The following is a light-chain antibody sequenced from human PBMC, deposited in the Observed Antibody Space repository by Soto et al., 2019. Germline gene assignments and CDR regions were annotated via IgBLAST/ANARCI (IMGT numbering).Light chain of an antibody. CDR2: EVN. J-gene: IGLJ3*02. CDR3: SSYTGSSTLGV. CDR1: SSDIGAYDY. Sequence: QSALTQPASLSGSPGQSITISCTGTSSDIGAYDYVSWFQQHPGKAPKLMISEVNNRPSGVSNRFSGSKSGNTASLTISGLQAEDEADYYCSSYTGSSTLGVFGGGTKLTVL. V-gene: IGLV2-14*01.